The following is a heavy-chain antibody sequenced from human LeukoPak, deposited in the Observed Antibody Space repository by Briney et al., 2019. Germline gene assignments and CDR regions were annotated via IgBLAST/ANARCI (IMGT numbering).Heavy chain of an antibody. CDR3: ARAAKVFGWFDP. D-gene: IGHD3-10*01. Sequence: SETLSLTCTVSGGSISSGGYYWSWIRQPPGKGLEWIGYIYHSGSTYYNPSLKSRVTISVDRSKNQFSLKLSSVTAADTAVYYCARAAKVFGWFDPWGQGTLVTVSS. CDR1: GGSISSGGYY. V-gene: IGHV4-30-2*01. J-gene: IGHJ5*02. CDR2: IYHSGST.